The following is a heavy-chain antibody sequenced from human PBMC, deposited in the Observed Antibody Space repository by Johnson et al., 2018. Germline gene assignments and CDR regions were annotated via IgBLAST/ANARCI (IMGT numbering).Heavy chain of an antibody. CDR2: ISVSGGST. V-gene: IGHV3-23*04. J-gene: IGHJ3*01. Sequence: EVQLVESGGGLEQPGGSLRLSCAASGFTFSNYAMHWVRQAPGKGLEWVSGISVSGGSTYYGDPAKGRVTVSRDNSRNTLYLQMDRLRAEDTAVDYCAKVRLYSRLVDPFDVWGQGTMVAVSS. CDR3: AKVRLYSRLVDPFDV. D-gene: IGHD2-21*01. CDR1: GFTFSNYA.